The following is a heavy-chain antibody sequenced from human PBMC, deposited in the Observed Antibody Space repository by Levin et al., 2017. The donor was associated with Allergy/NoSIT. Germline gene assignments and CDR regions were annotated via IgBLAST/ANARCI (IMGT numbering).Heavy chain of an antibody. J-gene: IGHJ4*02. CDR2: IYPGDSDT. CDR1: GYSFTSYW. Sequence: GESLKISCKGSGYSFTSYWIGWVRQMPGKGLEWMGIIYPGDSDTRYSPSFQGQVTISADKSISTAYLQWSSLKASDTAMYYCARLERPYDSSGYYYPYFDYWGQGTLVTVSS. V-gene: IGHV5-51*01. CDR3: ARLERPYDSSGYYYPYFDY. D-gene: IGHD3-22*01.